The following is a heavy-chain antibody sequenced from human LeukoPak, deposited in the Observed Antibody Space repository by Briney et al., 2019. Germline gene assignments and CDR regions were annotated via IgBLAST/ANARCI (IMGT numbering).Heavy chain of an antibody. D-gene: IGHD6-6*01. J-gene: IGHJ4*02. CDR2: LPPDELGI. CDR1: GFTFTNYW. CDR3: VGTIASRGSEY. Sequence: GGSLRLSCAASGFTFTNYWMHWVRQAPGMGLVWVPRLPPDELGIIYADSVKGRFTVSRDNAKNTVYLQMNNLRVDDTAMYYCVGTIASRGSEYWGQGALVTVSS. V-gene: IGHV3-74*01.